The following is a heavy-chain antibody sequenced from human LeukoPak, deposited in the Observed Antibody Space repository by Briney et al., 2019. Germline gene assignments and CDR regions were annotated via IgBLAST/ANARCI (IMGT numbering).Heavy chain of an antibody. J-gene: IGHJ3*02. D-gene: IGHD2/OR15-2a*01. CDR1: GYTFISYD. CDR2: MNPNSGNT. V-gene: IGHV1-8*03. Sequence: ASVKVSCKASGYTFISYDINWVRQATGQGLEWMGWMNPNSGNTGCAQKFQDRVTITRNTSISTAYMELSSLRFEDTAVYFCARRNHAFDIWGQGTMVTVSS. CDR3: ARRNHAFDI.